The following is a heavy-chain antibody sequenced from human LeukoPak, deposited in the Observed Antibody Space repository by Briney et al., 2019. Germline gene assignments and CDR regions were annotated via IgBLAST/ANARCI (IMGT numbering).Heavy chain of an antibody. D-gene: IGHD3-22*01. CDR3: ARDSSSGYYHYYFDY. CDR2: IYSGGST. J-gene: IGHJ4*02. Sequence: PGGSLRLSCAASGFTFSSYGMSWVRQAPGKGLEWVSVIYSGGSTYYADSVKGRFTISRDNSKNTLYLQMNSLRAEDTAVYYCARDSSSGYYHYYFDYWGQGTLVTVSS. V-gene: IGHV3-53*01. CDR1: GFTFSSYG.